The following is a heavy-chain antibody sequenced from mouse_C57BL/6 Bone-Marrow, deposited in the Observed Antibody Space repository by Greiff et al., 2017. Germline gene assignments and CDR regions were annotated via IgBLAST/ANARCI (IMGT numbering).Heavy chain of an antibody. J-gene: IGHJ4*01. CDR1: GFNIKNTY. CDR3: ASYWDGGDDAMDD. Sequence: EVQLVESVAELVRPGASVKLSCTASGFNIKNTYMHWVKQRPEQGLEWIGRIDPANGNNKYAPKFQGKATITADTSSNTAYLQLSSLTSEDTAIYYCASYWDGGDDAMDDRGQGTSVTVSS. CDR2: IDPANGNN. V-gene: IGHV14-3*01. D-gene: IGHD4-1*01.